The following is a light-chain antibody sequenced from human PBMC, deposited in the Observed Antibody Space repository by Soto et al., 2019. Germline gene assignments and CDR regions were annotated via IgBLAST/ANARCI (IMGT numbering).Light chain of an antibody. CDR1: NSKIGPGYD. V-gene: IGLV1-40*01. CDR3: QSYDNSLSAAL. J-gene: IGLJ3*02. Sequence: QSVLTQPPSVSGATGQRVTISCTGRNSKIGPGYDVHWDQQLPATAPNLLIYGNSNRPSGVPDRFSGSKSGTSASLAITGLQAEDEADYYCQSYDNSLSAALFGGGTKLTVL. CDR2: GNS.